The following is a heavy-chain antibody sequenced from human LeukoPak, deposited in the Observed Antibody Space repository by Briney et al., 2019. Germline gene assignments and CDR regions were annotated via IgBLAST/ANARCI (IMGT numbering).Heavy chain of an antibody. D-gene: IGHD4-17*01. CDR1: GYSISSGYY. CDR2: IYHSGST. J-gene: IGHJ4*02. Sequence: KASETLSLTCAVSGYSISSGYYWGWIRQPPGKGLEWIGSIYHSGSTYYNPSLKSRVTISVDTSKNQFSLKLSSVTAADTAVYYCARDISGGVYGDYGWGQGTLVTVSS. CDR3: ARDISGGVYGDYG. V-gene: IGHV4-38-2*02.